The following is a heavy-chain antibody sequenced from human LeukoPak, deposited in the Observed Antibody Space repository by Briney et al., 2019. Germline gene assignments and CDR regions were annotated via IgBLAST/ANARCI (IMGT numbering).Heavy chain of an antibody. Sequence: GASVKVSCKASGYRFISNYIQWVRQAPGLGPEWMGWMHPGNGNTRYAEKFQGRVTMTRDTSINTAYMDLSSLRSDDTAVYYCARKGSYCVGCDCYSFDFWGQGTLITVSS. CDR3: ARKGSYCVGCDCYSFDF. D-gene: IGHD2-21*02. J-gene: IGHJ4*02. CDR2: MHPGNGNT. V-gene: IGHV1-2*02. CDR1: GYRFISNY.